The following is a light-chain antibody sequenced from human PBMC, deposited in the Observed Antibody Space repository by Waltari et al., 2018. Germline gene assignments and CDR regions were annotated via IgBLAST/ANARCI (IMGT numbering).Light chain of an antibody. Sequence: QLVLTQSPSASASLGASVKLTCTLSSGHSTNIIAWLQQQPETVPRYLMNVNSDGSHNKGVGIPDRFSGSSSGAERYLTSSSLQSEDEADYYCQTGGHGTWVFGGGTRLTVL. CDR3: QTGGHGTWV. V-gene: IGLV4-69*01. CDR1: SGHSTNI. CDR2: VNSDGSH. J-gene: IGLJ3*02.